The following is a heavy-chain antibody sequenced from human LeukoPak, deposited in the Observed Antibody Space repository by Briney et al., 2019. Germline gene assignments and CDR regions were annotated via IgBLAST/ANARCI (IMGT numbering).Heavy chain of an antibody. V-gene: IGHV3-23*01. Sequence: GGSLRLSCAASGFTFSSYGMSWVRQAPGKGLEWVSDINGSGGRTNYADSVKGRFTISRDNSKNTLYVQMNSLRADDTAVYYCAKSRGGFDFWGQGTLVTVSS. J-gene: IGHJ4*02. CDR3: AKSRGGFDF. CDR1: GFTFSSYG. D-gene: IGHD3-10*01. CDR2: INGSGGRT.